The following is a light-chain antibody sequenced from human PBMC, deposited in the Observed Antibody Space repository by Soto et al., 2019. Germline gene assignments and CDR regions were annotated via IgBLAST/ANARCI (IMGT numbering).Light chain of an antibody. CDR2: EAG. Sequence: QSALTQPASVSGSPGQSITISCTGTSSDVGGYNFVSWYQHHPGKAPKLMIYEAGKRPSGVSNRFSGSKSGNTASLTISGLQAEDEADYYCCSHASVNKYVSGTGTKVTVL. CDR1: SSDVGGYNF. J-gene: IGLJ1*01. CDR3: CSHASVNKYV. V-gene: IGLV2-23*01.